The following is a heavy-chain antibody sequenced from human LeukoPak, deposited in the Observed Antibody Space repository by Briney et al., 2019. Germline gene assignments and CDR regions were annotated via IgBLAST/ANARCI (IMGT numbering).Heavy chain of an antibody. Sequence: SETLSLTCTVSGYSISSGYYWGWIRQPPGKGLAWIGYIYYSGSTNYNPSLKSRVTISVDTSKNQFSLKLSSVTAADTAVYYCARDHGGLYWYFDLWGRGTLVTVSS. CDR3: ARDHGGLYWYFDL. D-gene: IGHD4-23*01. V-gene: IGHV4-61*01. CDR2: IYYSGST. CDR1: GYSISSGYY. J-gene: IGHJ2*01.